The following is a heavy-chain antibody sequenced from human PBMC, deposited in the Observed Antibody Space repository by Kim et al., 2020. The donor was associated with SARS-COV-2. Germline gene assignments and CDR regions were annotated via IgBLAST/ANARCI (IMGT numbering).Heavy chain of an antibody. J-gene: IGHJ5*02. CDR1: GFTFTSSA. D-gene: IGHD3-10*01. CDR2: IVVGSGNT. CDR3: AAETYYYGSGSYYNWPRSWFDP. V-gene: IGHV1-58*02. Sequence: SVKVSCKASGFTFTSSAMQWVRQARGQRLEWIGWIVVGSGNTNYAQKFQERVTITRDMSTSTAYMELSSLRSEDTAVYYCAAETYYYGSGSYYNWPRSWFDPWGQGTLVTVSS.